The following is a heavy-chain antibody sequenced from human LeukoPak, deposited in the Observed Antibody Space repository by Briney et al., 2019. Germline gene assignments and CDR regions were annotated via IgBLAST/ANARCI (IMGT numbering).Heavy chain of an antibody. CDR1: GYTFTSYG. CDR3: ARTGVITMVRGVIEY. CDR2: ISAYNGNT. D-gene: IGHD3-10*01. Sequence: ASVKVSCKASGYTFTSYGISWVRQAPGQGLEWMGWISAYNGNTNYAQKLQGRVTMTTDTSTSTAYMELRSLRSDDTAVYYCARTGVITMVRGVIEYWGQGTLVTISS. J-gene: IGHJ4*02. V-gene: IGHV1-18*01.